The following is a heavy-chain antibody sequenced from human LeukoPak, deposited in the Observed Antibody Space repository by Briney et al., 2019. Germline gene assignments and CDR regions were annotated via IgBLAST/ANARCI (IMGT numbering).Heavy chain of an antibody. CDR1: GFTLSSNY. Sequence: RGSLRVSCAASGFTLSSNYMRWVRQPPGRGLEWVSVIYSGGSTYYADSVKGRFTISRVNSKITLYLQINSLRVEDTAVYYCARERNYYDCSGYYSPEYFDYWGQGTLVTVSS. CDR2: IYSGGST. D-gene: IGHD3-22*01. CDR3: ARERNYYDCSGYYSPEYFDY. J-gene: IGHJ4*02. V-gene: IGHV3-53*01.